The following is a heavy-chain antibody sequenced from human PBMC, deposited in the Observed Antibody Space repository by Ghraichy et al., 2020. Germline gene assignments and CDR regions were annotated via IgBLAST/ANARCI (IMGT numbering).Heavy chain of an antibody. CDR2: ISTTGSTM. CDR1: GFTFSDYY. CDR3: ARDKRYYYDRSAYSDAEWFDP. J-gene: IGHJ5*02. Sequence: GGFLRLSCAASGFTFSDYYMSWIRQAPGKGLEWVSHISTTGSTMYYADSVKGRFAISRDNAKKSLHLQMHSLRAEDTAVYYCARDKRYYYDRSAYSDAEWFDPWGQGTLVTVSS. D-gene: IGHD3-22*01. V-gene: IGHV3-11*01.